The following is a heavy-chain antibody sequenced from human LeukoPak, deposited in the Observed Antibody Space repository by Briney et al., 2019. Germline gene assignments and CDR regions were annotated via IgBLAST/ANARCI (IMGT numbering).Heavy chain of an antibody. CDR2: IYYSGST. CDR3: ARSGLDSRYYFGMDI. Sequence: SETLSLTCTVSGGSISSYYWSWIRQPPGGGLEWIGYIYYSGSTNYNPSLKRRVTISLDTSKSQFSLKLRSVTAADTAVYYCARSGLDSRYYFGMDIWGQGTTVTVSS. J-gene: IGHJ6*02. D-gene: IGHD5-12*01. V-gene: IGHV4-59*01. CDR1: GGSISSYY.